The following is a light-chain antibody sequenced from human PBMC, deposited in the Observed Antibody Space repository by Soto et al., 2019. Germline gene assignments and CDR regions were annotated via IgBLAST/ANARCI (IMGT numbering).Light chain of an antibody. V-gene: IGKV2-30*01. CDR1: QSLVYSDGNTY. J-gene: IGKJ1*01. CDR3: MQGTHWWT. Sequence: DVVLTQSPLSLPVTLGQPASISCRSSQSLVYSDGNTYLNWFQQRPGQSPRRLIYKVSNRDSGVPDRFSGSGSGTDFTLKISRVEAEDVGLYYCMQGTHWWTFGQGTKVEIK. CDR2: KVS.